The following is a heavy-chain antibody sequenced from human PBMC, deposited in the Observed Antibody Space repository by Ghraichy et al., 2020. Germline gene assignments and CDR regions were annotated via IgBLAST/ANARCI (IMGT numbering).Heavy chain of an antibody. Sequence: GESLNISCAASGFTFSDHYMDWVRQAPGKGLEWVGRVRIKTNSYTTEYAASVKGRFTISRDDSKNLLFLQMNSLKTEDTAVYYCARGPDPVWGVAKYYLDSWGQGTLVTVSS. CDR1: GFTFSDHY. V-gene: IGHV3-72*01. D-gene: IGHD3-10*01. J-gene: IGHJ4*02. CDR2: VRIKTNSYTT. CDR3: ARGPDPVWGVAKYYLDS.